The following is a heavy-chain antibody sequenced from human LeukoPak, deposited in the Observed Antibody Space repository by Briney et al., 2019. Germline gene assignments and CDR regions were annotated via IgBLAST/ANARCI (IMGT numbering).Heavy chain of an antibody. J-gene: IGHJ4*02. Sequence: ASVKVSCKTSGGTFNIHAINWVRQAPGQGLEWMGLIIHIYGTANYAQKFVGRVTITADESTSTAYMEMNSLTSEDTAVYYCSRERAAAGGGDYWGQGTLVTVSS. CDR2: IIHIYGTA. CDR1: GGTFNIHA. CDR3: SRERAAAGGGDY. V-gene: IGHV1-69*13. D-gene: IGHD6-13*01.